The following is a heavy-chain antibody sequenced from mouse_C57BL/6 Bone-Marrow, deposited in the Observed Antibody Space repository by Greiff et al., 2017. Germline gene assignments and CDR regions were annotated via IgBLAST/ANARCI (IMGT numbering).Heavy chain of an antibody. Sequence: VQLQQSGAELVKPGASVKLSCKASGYTFTSYWMHWVKQSPGQGLEWIGMIHPNSGSTNYNEKFKSKATLTVDKSSSTAYMQLSSLTSEDSAFYSCADWGWAFDYWGQGTTLTVSS. CDR1: GYTFTSYW. D-gene: IGHD3-3*01. J-gene: IGHJ2*01. CDR2: IHPNSGST. V-gene: IGHV1-64*01. CDR3: ADWGWAFDY.